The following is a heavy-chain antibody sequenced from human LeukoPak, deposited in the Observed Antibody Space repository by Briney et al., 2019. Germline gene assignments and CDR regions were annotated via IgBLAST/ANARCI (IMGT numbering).Heavy chain of an antibody. D-gene: IGHD5-24*01. Sequence: SETLSLTCTVSGGSISSSSYYWGWIRQPPGKGLEWIGSIYYSGSTYYNPSLKSRVTISVDTSKNQFSLKLSSVTAADTAVYYCASLPREDGYNIFDYWGQGTLVTVSS. J-gene: IGHJ4*02. CDR1: GGSISSSSYY. CDR3: ASLPREDGYNIFDY. V-gene: IGHV4-39*01. CDR2: IYYSGST.